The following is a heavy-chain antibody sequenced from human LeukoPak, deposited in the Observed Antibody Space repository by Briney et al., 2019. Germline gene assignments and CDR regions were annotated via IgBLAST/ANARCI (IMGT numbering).Heavy chain of an antibody. Sequence: SETLSPTCIVSGGSISSYYWSWIRQPPGKGLEWIGYIYYSGSTNYNPSLKSRVTISVDTSKNQFSLKLSSVTAADTAVYYCARALRGGSFYYFDYWGQGTLVTVSS. CDR3: ARALRGGSFYYFDY. V-gene: IGHV4-59*01. CDR2: IYYSGST. D-gene: IGHD1-26*01. J-gene: IGHJ4*02. CDR1: GGSISSYY.